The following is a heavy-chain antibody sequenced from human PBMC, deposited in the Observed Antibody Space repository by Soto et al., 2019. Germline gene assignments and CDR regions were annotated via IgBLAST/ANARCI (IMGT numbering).Heavy chain of an antibody. CDR1: GGSFSGYY. J-gene: IGHJ3*02. Sequence: PSETLSLTCAVYGGSFSGYYWSWIRQPPGKGLEWIGEINHSGSTNYNPSLKSRVTISVDTSKNQFSLKLSSVTAADTAVCYCARLRITIFGVVIKSGAFDIWGQGTMVTVSS. CDR3: ARLRITIFGVVIKSGAFDI. D-gene: IGHD3-3*01. CDR2: INHSGST. V-gene: IGHV4-34*01.